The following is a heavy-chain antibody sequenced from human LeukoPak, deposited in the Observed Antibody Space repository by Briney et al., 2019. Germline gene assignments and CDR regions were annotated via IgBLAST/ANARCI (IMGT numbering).Heavy chain of an antibody. Sequence: GGSLRLSCAASGFTFSSYWMSWVRQAPGKGLEWVANIKQDGSEKYYVDSVKGRFTISRDNAKNSLYLQMNSLRAEDTAVYYCARDRWGDYYYGMDVWGQGTTVTVSS. V-gene: IGHV3-7*01. J-gene: IGHJ6*02. CDR3: ARDRWGDYYYGMDV. CDR2: IKQDGSEK. CDR1: GFTFSSYW. D-gene: IGHD3-16*01.